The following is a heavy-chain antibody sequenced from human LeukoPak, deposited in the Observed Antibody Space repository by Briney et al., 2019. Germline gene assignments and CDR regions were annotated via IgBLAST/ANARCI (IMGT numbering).Heavy chain of an antibody. J-gene: IGHJ4*02. V-gene: IGHV1-69*05. CDR3: ARTPLGLRHFDY. D-gene: IGHD1-7*01. CDR2: IIPIFGTA. Sequence: SVKVSCKASGGTFSIYAISWVRQAPGQGLEWMGGIIPIFGTANYAQEFQGRVTITTDESTSTAYMELSSLRSEDTAVYYCARTPLGLRHFDYWGQGTLVTVSS. CDR1: GGTFSIYA.